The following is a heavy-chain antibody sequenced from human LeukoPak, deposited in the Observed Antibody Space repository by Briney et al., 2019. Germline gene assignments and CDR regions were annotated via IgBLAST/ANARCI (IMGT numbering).Heavy chain of an antibody. Sequence: SVKVSCKASGGTFSSYAISWVRQAPGQGLEWMGRIIPILGIANYAQKFQGRVTITADKSTSTAYMELSSLRSEDTAVYYCARVVVVVVAATPYYYYGMDVWGQGTTVTVPS. D-gene: IGHD2-15*01. J-gene: IGHJ6*02. CDR3: ARVVVVVVAATPYYYYGMDV. V-gene: IGHV1-69*04. CDR2: IIPILGIA. CDR1: GGTFSSYA.